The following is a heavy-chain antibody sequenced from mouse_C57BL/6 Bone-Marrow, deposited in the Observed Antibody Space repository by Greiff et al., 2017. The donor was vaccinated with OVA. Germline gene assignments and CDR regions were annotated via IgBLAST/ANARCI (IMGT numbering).Heavy chain of an antibody. V-gene: IGHV14-4*01. Sequence: EVQLQPSGAELVRPGASVKLSCTASGFNFKDDYMHWVQQRPDHGLVWIGWIDPENGDTEYASKFQGKATITADTSSNTAYLQLSSLTSEDTAVYYCTSYGNFDYWGQGTTLTVSS. CDR2: IDPENGDT. J-gene: IGHJ2*01. CDR1: GFNFKDDY. D-gene: IGHD2-1*01. CDR3: TSYGNFDY.